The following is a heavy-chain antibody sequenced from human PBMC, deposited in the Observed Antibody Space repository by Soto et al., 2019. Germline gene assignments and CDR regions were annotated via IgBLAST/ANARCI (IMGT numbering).Heavy chain of an antibody. V-gene: IGHV4-34*01. Sequence: SETLSLTCAVYGGSFSGYYWSWIRQPPGKGLEWIGEINHSGSTNYNPSLKSRVTISVDTSKNQFSLKLSSVTAADTAVYYCASIERITIFGVVPSDHLTGGWGQGTMVTVSS. CDR2: INHSGST. J-gene: IGHJ3*01. CDR3: ASIERITIFGVVPSDHLTGG. CDR1: GGSFSGYY. D-gene: IGHD3-3*01.